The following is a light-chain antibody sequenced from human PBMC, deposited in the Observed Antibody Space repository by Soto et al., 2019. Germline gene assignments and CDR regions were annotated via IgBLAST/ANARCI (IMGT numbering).Light chain of an antibody. V-gene: IGKV3-20*01. CDR3: QQYGSSPFT. CDR2: GAS. J-gene: IGKJ3*01. Sequence: EIVLTQSPGTLSLSPGERATLSCRASQSVSSSYLAWYQQTPGQAPRLLIYGASSSAPGIPDRFSGSGSGTDFTLTISRLEPEDFAVYYCQQYGSSPFTFGPGTKVDIK. CDR1: QSVSSSY.